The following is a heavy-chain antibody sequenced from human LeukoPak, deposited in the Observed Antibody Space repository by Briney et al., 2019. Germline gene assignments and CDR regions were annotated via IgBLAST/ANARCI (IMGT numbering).Heavy chain of an antibody. V-gene: IGHV3-23*01. CDR3: AKDLMIAAATPIDY. CDR1: GFTFSDYT. CDR2: ISGSGGST. J-gene: IGHJ4*02. D-gene: IGHD6-13*01. Sequence: GGSLRLSCAASGFTFSDYTMNWVRQAPGKGLEWVSAISGSGGSTYYADSVKGRFTISRDNSKNTLYLQMNSLRAEDTAVYYCAKDLMIAAATPIDYWGQGTLVTVSS.